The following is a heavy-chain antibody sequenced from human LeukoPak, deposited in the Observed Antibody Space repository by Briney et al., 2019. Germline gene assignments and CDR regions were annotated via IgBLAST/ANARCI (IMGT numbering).Heavy chain of an antibody. CDR1: GCTFSNYA. Sequence: GGSLRLSCAASGCTFSNYAMSWVRQAPGKGLEWVSAIIGSGGTTYYTNSVKGRFTISRDNSKNTLYLQMNSLRAEDTAVYYCAKGTRSSPNDAADIWGQGTMVTVSS. D-gene: IGHD1-26*01. CDR2: IIGSGGTT. CDR3: AKGTRSSPNDAADI. J-gene: IGHJ3*02. V-gene: IGHV3-23*01.